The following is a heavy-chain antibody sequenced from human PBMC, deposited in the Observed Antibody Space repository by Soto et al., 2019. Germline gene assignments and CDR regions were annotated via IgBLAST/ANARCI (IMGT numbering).Heavy chain of an antibody. CDR3: AREISYGAGVDY. Sequence: SETLSLTCAVSGGSISSGGYYWSWIRQHPGKGLEWIGYIYYSGSTYYNPSLKSRVTISVDTSKNQFSLKLSSVTAADTAVYYCAREISYGAGVDYWGQGTLVTVSS. CDR1: GGSISSGGYY. J-gene: IGHJ4*02. CDR2: IYYSGST. V-gene: IGHV4-31*11. D-gene: IGHD3-10*01.